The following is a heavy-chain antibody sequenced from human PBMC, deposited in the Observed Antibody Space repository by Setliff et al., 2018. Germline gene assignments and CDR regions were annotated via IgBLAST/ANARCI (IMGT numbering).Heavy chain of an antibody. V-gene: IGHV1-69*02. CDR2: IIPVLDIT. Sequence: SVKVSCKASGGPLNSYSFSWVRQAPGQGLEWMGRIIPVLDITRYSQKFQGRVTITAEKSTGIIYMELTSLRSDDTAVYYCARHPPPPNYFDIGALDSWGQGTRVTVPQ. CDR3: ARHPPPPNYFDIGALDS. J-gene: IGHJ4*02. CDR1: GGPLNSYS. D-gene: IGHD3-22*01.